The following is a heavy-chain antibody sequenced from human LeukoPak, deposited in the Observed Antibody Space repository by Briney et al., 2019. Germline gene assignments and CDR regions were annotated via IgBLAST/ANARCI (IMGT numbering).Heavy chain of an antibody. J-gene: IGHJ4*02. CDR2: ISSSSSTI. V-gene: IGHV3-48*04. CDR1: GFTFSSYS. CDR3: ARDHRGPLPAYYYDSSGPDY. Sequence: GGSLRLSCAASGFTFSSYSMNWVRQAPGKGLEWVSYISSSSSTIYYADSVKGRFTISRDNAKNSLYLQMNSLRAEDTAVYYCARDHRGPLPAYYYDSSGPDYWGQGTLVTVSS. D-gene: IGHD3-22*01.